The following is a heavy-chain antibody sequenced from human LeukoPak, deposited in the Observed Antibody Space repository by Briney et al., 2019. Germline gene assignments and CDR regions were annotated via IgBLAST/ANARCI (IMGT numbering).Heavy chain of an antibody. V-gene: IGHV4-39*07. CDR1: GGSLSSSVYY. CDR3: ARTLGYCSSTSCYGWWFDP. CDR2: IYHSGST. J-gene: IGHJ5*02. Sequence: PSETLSLTCTVTGGSLSSSVYYWGWIRQPPGRGLEWIGSIYHSGSTYYNPSLKSRVTISVNTSKNQFSLKLSSVTAADTAVYYCARTLGYCSSTSCYGWWFDPWGQGTLVTVSS. D-gene: IGHD2-2*01.